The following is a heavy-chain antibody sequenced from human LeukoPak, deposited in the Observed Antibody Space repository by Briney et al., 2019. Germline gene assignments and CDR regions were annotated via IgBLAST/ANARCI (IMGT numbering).Heavy chain of an antibody. V-gene: IGHV4-39*01. J-gene: IGHJ6*02. Sequence: PSETLSLTCTVSGGSISSSSYYWGWIRQPPGKGLEWIGSIYYSGSTYYNPSLKSRVTISVDTSKNQFSLKLSSVTAADTAVYYCASGFCSSISCYFGFYYYYGMDVWGQGTTVTVSS. CDR2: IYYSGST. CDR1: GGSISSSSYY. CDR3: ASGFCSSISCYFGFYYYYGMDV. D-gene: IGHD2-2*01.